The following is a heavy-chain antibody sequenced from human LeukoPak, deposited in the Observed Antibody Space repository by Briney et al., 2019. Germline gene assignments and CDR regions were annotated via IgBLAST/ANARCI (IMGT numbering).Heavy chain of an antibody. CDR3: ARNIHSGYATYYYYGMDV. Sequence: ASVKVSCKASGGTFSSYAISWVRQAPGQGLEWMGWINPNSGGTNYAQKFQGRVTMTRDTSISTAYMELSRLRSDDTAVYYCARNIHSGYATYYYYGMDVWGQGTTVTVSS. CDR1: GGTFSSYA. CDR2: INPNSGGT. V-gene: IGHV1-2*02. D-gene: IGHD5-12*01. J-gene: IGHJ6*02.